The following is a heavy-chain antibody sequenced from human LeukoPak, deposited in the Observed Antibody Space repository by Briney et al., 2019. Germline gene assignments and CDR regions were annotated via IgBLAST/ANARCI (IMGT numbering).Heavy chain of an antibody. Sequence: GGSLRLSCAASGFTFSSSWMHWVRQAPEKGLVWVSRINSDGSSTYYADSVKGRFTISRDNSKNTLYLQMNGLRAEDTAVYYCARRHGDNAGIFDYWGQGTLVTVSS. CDR1: GFTFSSSW. V-gene: IGHV3-74*01. J-gene: IGHJ4*02. D-gene: IGHD4-17*01. CDR3: ARRHGDNAGIFDY. CDR2: INSDGSST.